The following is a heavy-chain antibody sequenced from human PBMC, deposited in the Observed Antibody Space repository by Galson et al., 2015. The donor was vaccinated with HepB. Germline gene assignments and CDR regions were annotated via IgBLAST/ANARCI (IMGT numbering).Heavy chain of an antibody. Sequence: SLRLSCAASGFPFSSYSMNWVRQAPGKGREWVSYISSSSSTIYYADSVKGRFTISRDNAKNSLYLQMNSLRDEDTAVYYCAREWGDSYSSSWYYYYYGMDVWGQGTTVTVSS. CDR2: ISSSSSTI. CDR3: AREWGDSYSSSWYYYYYGMDV. CDR1: GFPFSSYS. J-gene: IGHJ6*02. V-gene: IGHV3-48*02. D-gene: IGHD6-13*01.